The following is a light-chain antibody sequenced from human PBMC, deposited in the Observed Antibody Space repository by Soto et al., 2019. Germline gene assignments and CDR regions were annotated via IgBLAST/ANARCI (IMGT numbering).Light chain of an antibody. CDR1: QGIGVY. J-gene: IGKJ4*01. V-gene: IGKV1-27*01. CDR2: AAS. Sequence: DIQMTQSPSSLSASLGDRVTITCRASQGIGVYLAWFQQKPGNVPRLLIYAASTLQSGVPSRFSGSGSGTDFTLTISSLQPGDVATYYCQKYNSAPLTFGGGTKVDIK. CDR3: QKYNSAPLT.